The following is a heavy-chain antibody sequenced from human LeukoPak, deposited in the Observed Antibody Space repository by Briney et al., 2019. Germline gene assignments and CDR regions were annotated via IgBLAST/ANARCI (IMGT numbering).Heavy chain of an antibody. J-gene: IGHJ6*02. V-gene: IGHV1-18*01. CDR3: ARDPPRSSLRGQYYYYYGMDV. CDR1: GYTFTSYG. CDR2: ISAYNGNT. Sequence: ASVNVSCKASGYTFTSYGISWVRQAPGQGLEWMGWISAYNGNTNYAQKLQGRVTMTTDTSTSTAYMELRSLRSDDTAVYYCARDPPRSSLRGQYYYYYGMDVWGQGTTVTVSS.